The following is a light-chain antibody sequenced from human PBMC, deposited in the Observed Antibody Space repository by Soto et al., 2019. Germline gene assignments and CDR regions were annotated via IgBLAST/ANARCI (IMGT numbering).Light chain of an antibody. Sequence: QSALTQPASVSGSPGQSITISCTGTSSDVGGYNYVSWYQQHPGKAPKLMIYEVSNRPSGVSNRFSGSKSGNTASLTIAGLQAEDEAYYYCSSYTSSSALVFGRGTKVTVL. CDR2: EVS. CDR3: SSYTSSSALV. J-gene: IGLJ1*01. CDR1: SSDVGGYNY. V-gene: IGLV2-14*01.